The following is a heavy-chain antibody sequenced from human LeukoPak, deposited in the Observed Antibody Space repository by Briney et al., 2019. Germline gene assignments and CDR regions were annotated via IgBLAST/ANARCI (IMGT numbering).Heavy chain of an antibody. CDR3: ARAYSGYVPNYYYYMDV. D-gene: IGHD5-12*01. V-gene: IGHV4-4*07. Sequence: SETLSLTCTVSGGSISSYYWSWIRQPAGKGLEWIGRIYTSGSTNYNPSLKSRVTMSVDTSKNQFTLKLSSVTAADTAVYYCARAYSGYVPNYYYYMDVWGKGTTVTISS. J-gene: IGHJ6*03. CDR1: GGSISSYY. CDR2: IYTSGST.